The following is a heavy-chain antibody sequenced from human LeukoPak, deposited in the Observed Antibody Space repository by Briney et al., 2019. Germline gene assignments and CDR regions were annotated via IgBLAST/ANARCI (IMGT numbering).Heavy chain of an antibody. CDR3: AREYYYAFDI. CDR1: GGSISSGGYS. J-gene: IGHJ3*02. Sequence: SETLSLTCAVSGGSISSGGYSWRWIRQPPGKGLEWIGYIYHSGSTYYNPSLKSRVTISVDRSKNQFSLKLSSVTAADTAVYYCAREYYYAFDIWGQGTMVTVSS. V-gene: IGHV4-30-2*01. CDR2: IYHSGST. D-gene: IGHD3-10*01.